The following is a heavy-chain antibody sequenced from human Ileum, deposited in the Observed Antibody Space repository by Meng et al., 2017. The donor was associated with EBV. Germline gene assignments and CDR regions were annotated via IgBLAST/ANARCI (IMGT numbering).Heavy chain of an antibody. CDR1: DDSTIRSNW. J-gene: IGHJ4*02. V-gene: IGHV4-4*02. Sequence: QVKFHESGPRLVKPSGTLSLTCSVSDDSTIRSNWWSWVRQPPGKGLEWIGEILHAGVTNYNPSLKSRVSMSVDRSRIQASLNLNSVTAADTAIYYCARGEDYTWDVWGQGIQVTVSS. D-gene: IGHD3-16*01. CDR2: ILHAGVT. CDR3: ARGEDYTWDV.